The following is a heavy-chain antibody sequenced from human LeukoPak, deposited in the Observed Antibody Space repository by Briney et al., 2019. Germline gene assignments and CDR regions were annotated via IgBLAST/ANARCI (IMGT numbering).Heavy chain of an antibody. V-gene: IGHV3-74*01. CDR2: MNSDGSST. CDR1: GFTLSSYW. CDR3: AREAFNYGDHYFDY. Sequence: GGTLRLSCAASGFTLSSYWMHWVRQAPGKGLVWVSRMNSDGSSTTYADSVKGRFTISRDNAKNALYLQMSSLRAEDTAVYHCAREAFNYGDHYFDYWGQGTLVTVSS. D-gene: IGHD4-17*01. J-gene: IGHJ4*02.